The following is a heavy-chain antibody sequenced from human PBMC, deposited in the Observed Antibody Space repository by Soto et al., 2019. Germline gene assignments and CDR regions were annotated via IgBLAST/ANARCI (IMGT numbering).Heavy chain of an antibody. Sequence: GGSLRLSCAASGFTFSSYSMNWVRQAPGKGLEWVSSISSSSSYIYYADSVKGRFTISRDNAKNSLYLQMNSLRAEDTAVYYCARYCSGGSCYSDPFDYWGQGTLVTVS. J-gene: IGHJ4*02. D-gene: IGHD2-15*01. CDR2: ISSSSSYI. CDR1: GFTFSSYS. CDR3: ARYCSGGSCYSDPFDY. V-gene: IGHV3-21*01.